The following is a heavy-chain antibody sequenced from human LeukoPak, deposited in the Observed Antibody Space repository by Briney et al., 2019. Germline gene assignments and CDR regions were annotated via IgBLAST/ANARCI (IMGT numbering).Heavy chain of an antibody. Sequence: PGGSLRLSCAASGFTFSSYGMHWVRQAPGKGLEWVAVIWYDGSNKYYADSVKGRFTISRDNSKNTLYLQMNSLRAEDTAVYYCARGSAYYYDSSGYYGWDYWGQGTLVTVSS. CDR2: IWYDGSNK. CDR3: ARGSAYYYDSSGYYGWDY. D-gene: IGHD3-22*01. J-gene: IGHJ4*02. CDR1: GFTFSSYG. V-gene: IGHV3-33*01.